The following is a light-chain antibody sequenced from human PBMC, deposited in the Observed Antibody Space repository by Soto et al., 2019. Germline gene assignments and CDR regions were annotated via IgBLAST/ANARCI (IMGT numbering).Light chain of an antibody. CDR2: EVS. J-gene: IGLJ2*01. CDR3: SSYGGTNSLKV. V-gene: IGLV2-8*01. Sequence: QSALTQPPSASGSPGQSVTISCTGTSSVVGGYNYVSWYQQHPGKAPKVMMYEVSKRPSGVPDRFSGSKSGNTASLTVSGLQAEDEADYYCSSYGGTNSLKVFGGGTKLTVL. CDR1: SSVVGGYNY.